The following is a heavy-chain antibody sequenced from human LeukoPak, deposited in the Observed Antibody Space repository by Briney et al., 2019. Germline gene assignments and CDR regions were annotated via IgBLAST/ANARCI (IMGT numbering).Heavy chain of an antibody. V-gene: IGHV4-34*01. D-gene: IGHD3-10*01. J-gene: IGHJ4*02. CDR1: GGSFSGYY. Sequence: SETLSLTCAVYGGSFSGYYWSWIRQPPGKGLGWIGEINHSGSTNYNPSLKSRVTISVDTSKNQFSLKLSSVTAADTAVYYCAREVSYASGTYSDYWGQGTLVTVSS. CDR3: AREVSYASGTYSDY. CDR2: INHSGST.